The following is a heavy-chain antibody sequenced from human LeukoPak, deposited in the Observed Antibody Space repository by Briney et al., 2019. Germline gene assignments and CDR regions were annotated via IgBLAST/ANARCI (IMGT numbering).Heavy chain of an antibody. D-gene: IGHD3-22*01. CDR2: INPNSGGT. J-gene: IGHJ4*02. CDR1: GYTFTGYY. V-gene: IGHV1-2*02. CDR3: ARVGDSSGYYHTNFDY. Sequence: ASVKVSCKASGYTFTGYYMHWVRQAPGQGLEWMGWINPNSGGTNYAQKFQGRVTMTRDTSISTAYMELSRLRSDDTAVYYCARVGDSSGYYHTNFDYWGQGTLVTVSS.